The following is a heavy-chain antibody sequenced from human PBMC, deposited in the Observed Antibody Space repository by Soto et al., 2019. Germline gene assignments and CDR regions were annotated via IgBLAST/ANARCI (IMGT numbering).Heavy chain of an antibody. CDR3: ARDQGMTPAY. D-gene: IGHD2-2*01. CDR1: RFSFSSYG. J-gene: IGHJ4*02. V-gene: IGHV3-33*08. Sequence: PGGSMRLSCSASRFSFSSYGMHWVRQAPGKGLEWVAVIWYDGSNKYYADSVKGRFTISRDNSKNTLYLQMNSLRAEDTAVYYCARDQGMTPAYWGQGTLVTVSS. CDR2: IWYDGSNK.